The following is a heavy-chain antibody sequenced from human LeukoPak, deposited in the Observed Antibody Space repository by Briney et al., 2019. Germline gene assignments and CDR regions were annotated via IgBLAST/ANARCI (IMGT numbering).Heavy chain of an antibody. D-gene: IGHD3-3*01. CDR1: GGSISSGGYY. Sequence: SETLSLTCTVSGGSISSGGYYWSWIRQHPGKGLEWIGYIYYSGSTYYNPSLKSRVTISVDTSKNQFSLKLSSVTAADTAVYCCARGGGDFWSGYNWFDPWGQGTLVTVSS. V-gene: IGHV4-31*03. CDR3: ARGGGDFWSGYNWFDP. J-gene: IGHJ5*02. CDR2: IYYSGST.